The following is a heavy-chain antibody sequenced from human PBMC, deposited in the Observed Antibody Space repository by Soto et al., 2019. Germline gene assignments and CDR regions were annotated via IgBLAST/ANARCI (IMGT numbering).Heavy chain of an antibody. J-gene: IGHJ6*02. CDR2: IIPILGIA. CDR1: GGTFSSYT. CDR3: ARDLPTSTSYYYYGMDV. V-gene: IGHV1-69*04. Sequence: SVKVSCKASGGTFSSYTISWVRQAPGQGLEWMGRIIPILGIANYAQKFQGRVTITADKSTSTAYMELSSLRSEDTAVYYCARDLPTSTSYYYYGMDVWGQGTTVTVSS.